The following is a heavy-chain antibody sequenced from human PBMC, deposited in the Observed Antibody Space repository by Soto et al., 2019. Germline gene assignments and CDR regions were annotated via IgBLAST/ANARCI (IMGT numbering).Heavy chain of an antibody. CDR3: AGAAAGREGGFDP. Sequence: QVQLVQSGAEVKKPGSSVKVSCKASGGTFSSYTISWVRQAPGQGLEWMGRIIPILGIANYAQKFQGRVTITANKSTRPAYGAWRSLRAEATGVYYCAGAAAGREGGFDPWGQGTLVTVSS. CDR1: GGTFSSYT. J-gene: IGHJ5*02. CDR2: IIPILGIA. V-gene: IGHV1-69*02. D-gene: IGHD6-13*01.